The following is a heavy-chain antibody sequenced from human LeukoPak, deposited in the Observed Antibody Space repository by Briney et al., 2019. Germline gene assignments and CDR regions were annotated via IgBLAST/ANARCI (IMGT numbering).Heavy chain of an antibody. CDR1: GGSISTGSYY. V-gene: IGHV4-39*01. D-gene: IGHD4-11*01. CDR2: MYYSGST. CDR3: ARRAEGDYSNSPGSDYYYYYHMDV. J-gene: IGHJ6*03. Sequence: SETLSLTCTVSGGSISTGSYYWGWIRQPPGKGLEWIGNMYYSGSTYYSPSLKSRVTISVDTSKNQFSLKLSSVTAADTAVYYCARRAEGDYSNSPGSDYYYYYHMDVWGKGTTVTVSS.